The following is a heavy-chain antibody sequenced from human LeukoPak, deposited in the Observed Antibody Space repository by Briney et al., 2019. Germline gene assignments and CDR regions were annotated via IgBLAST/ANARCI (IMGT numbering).Heavy chain of an antibody. D-gene: IGHD2-2*01. Sequence: ASVKVSCKASGYTFTGDYMHWVRQAPGQGLEWMGRINPNSGGTNYAQKFQGRVTMTRDTSISTAYMELSRLRSDDTAVYYCASPLIVVVPAVDYWGQGTLVTVSS. CDR3: ASPLIVVVPAVDY. CDR1: GYTFTGDY. V-gene: IGHV1-2*06. J-gene: IGHJ4*02. CDR2: INPNSGGT.